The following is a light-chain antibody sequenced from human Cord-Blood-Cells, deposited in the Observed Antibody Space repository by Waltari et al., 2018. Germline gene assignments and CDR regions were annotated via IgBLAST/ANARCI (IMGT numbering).Light chain of an antibody. Sequence: DIVMTQSPDSLAVSLGERATIHCKSSQSVLYISNNKNYLAWYQQKPGQPPKLLIYWASTRESGVPDRFSGSGSGTDFTLTISSLQAEDVAVYYCQQYYSTPWTFGQGTKVEIK. CDR3: QQYYSTPWT. V-gene: IGKV4-1*01. CDR2: WAS. CDR1: QSVLYISNNKNY. J-gene: IGKJ1*01.